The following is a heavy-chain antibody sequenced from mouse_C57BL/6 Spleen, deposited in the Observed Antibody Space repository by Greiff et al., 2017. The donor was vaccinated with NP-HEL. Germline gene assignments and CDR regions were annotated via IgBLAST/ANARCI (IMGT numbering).Heavy chain of an antibody. D-gene: IGHD1-1*01. CDR1: GFSLTSYG. J-gene: IGHJ1*03. Sequence: QVQLKESGPGLVAPSQSLSITCTVSGFSLTSYGVSWVRQPPGKGLEWLGVIWGDGSTNYHSALISRLSISKDNSKSQVCLKLNSLQTDDTATYYCAEGGEDDDGPHWYFDVWGTGTTVTVSS. CDR3: AEGGEDDDGPHWYFDV. V-gene: IGHV2-3*01. CDR2: IWGDGST.